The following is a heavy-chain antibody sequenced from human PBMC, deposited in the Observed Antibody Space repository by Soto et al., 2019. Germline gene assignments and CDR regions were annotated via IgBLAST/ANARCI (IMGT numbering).Heavy chain of an antibody. Sequence: EVQLLESGGGLVQPGGSLRLSCAASGFTFSSYAMSWVRQAPGKGLEWVSAISGSGGSTYYADSVKGRFTISRDNSKNTLYLQMKSLRAGDTAIYYCAKEGRQLGGGYFDYWGQGTLVTVSS. V-gene: IGHV3-23*01. J-gene: IGHJ4*02. CDR2: ISGSGGST. CDR1: GFTFSSYA. D-gene: IGHD6-13*01. CDR3: AKEGRQLGGGYFDY.